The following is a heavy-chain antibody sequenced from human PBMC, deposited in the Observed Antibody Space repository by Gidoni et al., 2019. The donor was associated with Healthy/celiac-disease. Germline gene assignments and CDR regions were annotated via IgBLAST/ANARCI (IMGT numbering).Heavy chain of an antibody. J-gene: IGHJ5*02. CDR2: IYTSGST. D-gene: IGHD2-2*03. V-gene: IGHV4-61*02. CDR1: GGPISRGSYY. Sequence: QVQLQESGPGLVKPSQTLSLTCTVSGGPISRGSYYWSWIRQPAGKGLEWMGRIYTSGSTNYNPSLKSRVTISVDTSKNQFSLKLSSVTAADTAGYYCARVGIVVVPAAILSEWFDPWGQGTLVTVSS. CDR3: ARVGIVVVPAAILSEWFDP.